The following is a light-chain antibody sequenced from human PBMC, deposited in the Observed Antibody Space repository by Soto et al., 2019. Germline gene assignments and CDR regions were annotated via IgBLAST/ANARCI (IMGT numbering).Light chain of an antibody. CDR3: QHYETLPGT. V-gene: IGKV1-5*01. J-gene: IGKJ4*02. Sequence: DVQMTQSHSTLSASVGDTVNVTCRASQSVSGWLAGYQQKPGEAPKLLIYAASALPRGVPSRFSGSGSGTKFTLTIASLQPDDCATEDCQHYETLPGTFGAGTK. CDR2: AAS. CDR1: QSVSGW.